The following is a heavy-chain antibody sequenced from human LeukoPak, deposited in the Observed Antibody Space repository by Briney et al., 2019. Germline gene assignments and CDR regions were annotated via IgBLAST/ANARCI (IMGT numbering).Heavy chain of an antibody. D-gene: IGHD6-19*01. Sequence: GGSLRLSCAASGFTFDDYAMHWVRQAPGKGLEWVSGISWNSGSIGYADSVKGRFTISRDNAKNSLHLQMNSLRAEDTALYYCAKDIEGQWLASQYFDYWGQGTLVTVSS. CDR3: AKDIEGQWLASQYFDY. V-gene: IGHV3-9*01. CDR1: GFTFDDYA. CDR2: ISWNSGSI. J-gene: IGHJ4*02.